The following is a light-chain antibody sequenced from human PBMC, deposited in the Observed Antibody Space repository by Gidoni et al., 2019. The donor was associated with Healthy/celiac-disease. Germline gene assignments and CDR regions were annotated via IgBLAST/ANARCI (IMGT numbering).Light chain of an antibody. CDR1: QSVSSN. Sequence: EIVMTQSPATLSVSPGERATLSCRASQSVSSNLAWYQQKPGQAPRLLLYGASTRATGIPARFRCSGSGTEFTLTISSLQSEDFAVYYCQQYNNWPPMTFGQGTKVEIK. CDR3: QQYNNWPPMT. J-gene: IGKJ1*01. CDR2: GAS. V-gene: IGKV3-15*01.